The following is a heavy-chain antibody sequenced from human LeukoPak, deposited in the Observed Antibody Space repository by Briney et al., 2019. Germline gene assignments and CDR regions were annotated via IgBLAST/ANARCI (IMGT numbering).Heavy chain of an antibody. CDR1: GGSISSSSYY. CDR2: IYYSGST. J-gene: IGHJ4*02. CDR3: ARHQGYDYVWGSYKGHFDY. Sequence: SETLSLTCTVYGGSISSSSYYWGWIRQPPGKGLEWIGSIYYSGSTYYNPSLKSRVTISVDTSKNQFSLKLSSVTAADTAVCYCARHQGYDYVWGSYKGHFDYWGQGTLVTVSS. V-gene: IGHV4-39*01. D-gene: IGHD3-16*01.